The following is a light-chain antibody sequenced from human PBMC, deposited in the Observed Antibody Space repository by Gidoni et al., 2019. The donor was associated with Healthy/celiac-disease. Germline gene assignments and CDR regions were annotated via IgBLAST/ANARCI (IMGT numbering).Light chain of an antibody. V-gene: IGKV3-15*01. CDR3: QQYNNWPRT. J-gene: IGKJ1*01. Sequence: EIVLTHPPATLSVSPGKRATLSCRASQSVSSNLAWYQQKPGQAPRLLIYSASTRATGIPARFSGSGSGTEFTLTISSLQSEDFAVYYCQQYNNWPRTFGQGTKVEIK. CDR2: SAS. CDR1: QSVSSN.